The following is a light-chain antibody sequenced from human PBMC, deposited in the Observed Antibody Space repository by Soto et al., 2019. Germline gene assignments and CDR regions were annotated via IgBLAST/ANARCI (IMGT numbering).Light chain of an antibody. Sequence: EILLTQSPATLSVSPGETTRLSCRASQSIKSDVAWYQQKVGKTPRLLIRGASTRATGIAARFSGSGSGTEFTLTISGLQSEDFATYYCQQYNNWPVTFGGGTKVDIK. J-gene: IGKJ4*01. V-gene: IGKV3D-15*01. CDR1: QSIKSD. CDR2: GAS. CDR3: QQYNNWPVT.